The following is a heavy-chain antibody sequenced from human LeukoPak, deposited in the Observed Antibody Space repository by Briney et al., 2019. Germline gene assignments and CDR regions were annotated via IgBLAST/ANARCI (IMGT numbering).Heavy chain of an antibody. CDR3: ARGAELPAPRYRLPPPNDAFDI. V-gene: IGHV4-59*01. CDR2: IYYSGST. CDR1: GGSISSYY. D-gene: IGHD1-7*01. Sequence: SETLSLTCTVSGGSISSYYWSWIRQPPGKGLGWIGYIYYSGSTNYNPSPKSRVTISVDTSKNQFSLKLSSVTAADTAVYYCARGAELPAPRYRLPPPNDAFDIWGQGTMVTVSS. J-gene: IGHJ3*02.